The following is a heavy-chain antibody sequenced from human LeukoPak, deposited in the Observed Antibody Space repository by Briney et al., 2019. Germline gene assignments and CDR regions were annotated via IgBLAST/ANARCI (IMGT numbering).Heavy chain of an antibody. Sequence: GGSLRLSCAGSGFTYGGYGMHWFRQTPGKGLEWVAVIAYDGSRAFYADSVKGRFTISRDNSKNTMSVQMDDLRAEDTAVYYCTRYNNDHFDYWGQGTLVTVSS. CDR2: IAYDGSRA. J-gene: IGHJ4*02. V-gene: IGHV3-33*01. D-gene: IGHD1-14*01. CDR3: TRYNNDHFDY. CDR1: GFTYGGYG.